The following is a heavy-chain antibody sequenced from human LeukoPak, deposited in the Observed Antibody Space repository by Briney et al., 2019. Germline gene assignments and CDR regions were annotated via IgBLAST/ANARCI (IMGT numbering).Heavy chain of an antibody. Sequence: GGSLRLSCAASGFTFSGYAMHWVRQAPGKGLEYVSAIRSNGGGTYYANSVKGRFTISRDNSKNTMYLQMGSLRDEDMAVYYCARDRGTGWHHYSDLWGQGTRVTVSS. CDR3: ARDRGTGWHHYSDL. CDR2: IRSNGGGT. V-gene: IGHV3-64*01. CDR1: GFTFSGYA. D-gene: IGHD6-25*01. J-gene: IGHJ4*02.